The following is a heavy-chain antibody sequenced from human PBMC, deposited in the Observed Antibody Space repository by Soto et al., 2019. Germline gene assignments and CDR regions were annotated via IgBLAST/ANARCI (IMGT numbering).Heavy chain of an antibody. CDR1: GGSISSGGYY. CDR2: IYYSGST. J-gene: IGHJ3*02. Sequence: QVQLQESGPGLVKPSQTLSLTCTVSGGSISSGGYYWSWIRQHPGKGLEWIGYIYYSGSTYYNPSLKNRVTRSVDTSKNQFSLKLSSVTAADTAVYYCAREGGPLRTIGDIWGQGTMVTVSS. V-gene: IGHV4-31*03. D-gene: IGHD3-3*01. CDR3: AREGGPLRTIGDI.